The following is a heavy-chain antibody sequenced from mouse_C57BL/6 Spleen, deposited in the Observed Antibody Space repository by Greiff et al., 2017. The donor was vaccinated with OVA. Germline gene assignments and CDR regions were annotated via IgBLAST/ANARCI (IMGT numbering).Heavy chain of an antibody. D-gene: IGHD2-1*01. V-gene: IGHV1-81*01. J-gene: IGHJ2*01. CDR1: GYTFTSYG. CDR2: IYPRSGNT. CDR3: ARRPSWGNYPYFDY. Sequence: VKLQESGAELARPGASVKLSCKASGYTFTSYGISWVKQRTGQGLEWIGEIYPRSGNTYYNEKFKGKATLTADKSSSTAYMELRSLTSEDSAVYFCARRPSWGNYPYFDYWGQGTTLTVSS.